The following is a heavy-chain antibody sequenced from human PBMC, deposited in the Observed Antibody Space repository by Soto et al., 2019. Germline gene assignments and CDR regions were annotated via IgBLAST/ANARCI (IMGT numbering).Heavy chain of an antibody. CDR1: GFTFSSYG. CDR3: ARDYGEHGAPFDY. D-gene: IGHD4-17*01. Sequence: GGSMRLSCAASGFTFSSYGMHWVRQAPGKGLEWVAVIWYDGSNKYYADSVKGRFTISRDNSKNTLYLQMNSLRAEDTAVYYCARDYGEHGAPFDYWGQGTLVTVSS. V-gene: IGHV3-33*01. J-gene: IGHJ4*02. CDR2: IWYDGSNK.